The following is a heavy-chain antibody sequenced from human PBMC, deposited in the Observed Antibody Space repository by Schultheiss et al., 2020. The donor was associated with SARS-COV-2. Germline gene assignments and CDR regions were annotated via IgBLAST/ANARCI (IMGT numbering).Heavy chain of an antibody. V-gene: IGHV1-2*04. D-gene: IGHD6-6*01. CDR3: ARGLFFRIAARPPDY. Sequence: ASVKVSCKAPGDTLSGYYMHWVRQAPGQGLEWMGWINPNSGGTKYALKFQGWVTMTRDTSISTAYMELSRLRSDDTAVYYCARGLFFRIAARPPDYWGQGTLVTVSS. CDR1: GDTLSGYY. CDR2: INPNSGGT. J-gene: IGHJ4*02.